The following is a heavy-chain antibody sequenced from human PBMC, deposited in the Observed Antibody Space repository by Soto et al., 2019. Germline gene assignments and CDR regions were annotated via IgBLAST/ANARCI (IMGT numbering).Heavy chain of an antibody. CDR1: GFTFSSYA. Sequence: EVQLLESGGGLVQPGGSLRLSCAASGFTFSSYAMSWVRQAPGKGLEWVSAISGSGGSTYYADSVKGRFTISRDNSKNTLYLQMNSLRAEDTAVYYCAKNSLRGGADPYYFDYWGQGTLVTVSS. CDR2: ISGSGGST. V-gene: IGHV3-23*01. J-gene: IGHJ4*02. D-gene: IGHD3-16*01. CDR3: AKNSLRGGADPYYFDY.